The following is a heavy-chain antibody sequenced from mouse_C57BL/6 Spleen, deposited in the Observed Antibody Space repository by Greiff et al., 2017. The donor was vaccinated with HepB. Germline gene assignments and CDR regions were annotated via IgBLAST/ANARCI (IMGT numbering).Heavy chain of an antibody. J-gene: IGHJ2*01. CDR3: AGYGSSSYYFDY. V-gene: IGHV1-80*01. CDR2: IYPGDGDT. CDR1: GYAFSSYW. Sequence: QVQLQQSGAELVKPGASVKISCKASGYAFSSYWMNWVKQRPGKGLEWIGQIYPGDGDTNYNGKFKGKATLTADKSSSTAYMQLSSLTSEDSAVYFCAGYGSSSYYFDYWGQGTTLTVSS. D-gene: IGHD1-1*01.